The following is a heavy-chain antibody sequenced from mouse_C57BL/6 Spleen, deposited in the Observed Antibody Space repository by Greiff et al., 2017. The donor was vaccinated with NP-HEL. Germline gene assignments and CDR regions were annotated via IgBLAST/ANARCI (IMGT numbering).Heavy chain of an antibody. CDR2: INYDGSST. CDR3: ARHYGSSYGYFDY. J-gene: IGHJ2*01. D-gene: IGHD1-1*01. V-gene: IGHV5-16*01. CDR1: GFTFSDYY. Sequence: EVHLVESEGGLVQPGSSMKLSCTASGFTFSDYYMAWVRQVPEKGLEWVANINYDGSSTYYLDSLKSRFIISRDNAKNILYLQMSSLKSEDTATYYCARHYGSSYGYFDYWGQGTTLTVSS.